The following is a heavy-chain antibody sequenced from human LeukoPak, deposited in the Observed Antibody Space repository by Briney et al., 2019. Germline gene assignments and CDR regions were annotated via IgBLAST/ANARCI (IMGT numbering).Heavy chain of an antibody. CDR2: IYYSGSA. Sequence: SETLSLTCTVSGGSISSYYWGWIRQPPGKGLEWIGSIYYSGSAYYNPSLKSRVTISVDTSKNQFSLKLSSVTAADTAVYYCARDLSGYSYGYYDYWGEGTLVTVSS. CDR1: GGSISSYY. J-gene: IGHJ4*02. D-gene: IGHD5-18*01. CDR3: ARDLSGYSYGYYDY. V-gene: IGHV4-39*07.